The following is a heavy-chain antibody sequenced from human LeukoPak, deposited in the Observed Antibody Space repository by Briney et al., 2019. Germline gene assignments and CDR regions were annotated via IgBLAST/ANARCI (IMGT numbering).Heavy chain of an antibody. J-gene: IGHJ5*02. V-gene: IGHV3-11*01. Sequence: GGSLRLSCAASGFTFSDYYMRWIRQAPGKGGEWVSYINSSGSTIYSAATLKRRFTISRDKAKNPLYLQMNSLRAEDTAVYHCAREPSMVRGVTNWFDLWGQGTLVTVSS. CDR1: GFTFSDYY. D-gene: IGHD3-10*01. CDR2: INSSGSTI. CDR3: AREPSMVRGVTNWFDL.